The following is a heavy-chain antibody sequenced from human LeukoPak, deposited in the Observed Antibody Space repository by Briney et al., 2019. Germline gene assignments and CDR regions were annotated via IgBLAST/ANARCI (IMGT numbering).Heavy chain of an antibody. V-gene: IGHV3-21*01. CDR2: ISSSSSYI. Sequence: PGGSLRLSCAASGFTFSSYSMNWVRQAPGKGLEWVSSISSSSSYIYHADSVKGRFTISRDNAKNSLYLQMNSLRAEDTAVYYCARSGVLEWLLWSYYYYGMDVWGQGTTVTVSS. CDR3: ARSGVLEWLLWSYYYYGMDV. D-gene: IGHD3-3*01. CDR1: GFTFSSYS. J-gene: IGHJ6*02.